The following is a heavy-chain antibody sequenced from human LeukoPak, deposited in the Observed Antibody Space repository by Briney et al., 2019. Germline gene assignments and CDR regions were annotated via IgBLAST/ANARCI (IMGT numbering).Heavy chain of an antibody. J-gene: IGHJ3*02. V-gene: IGHV3-7*03. CDR1: GFSFSTHW. CDR2: INLGGTNK. CDR3: AKTGDYGPTHDAFDI. Sequence: GGSLRLSCVASGFSFSTHWMHWVRQAPGKGLEWVATINLGGTNKYYVDAVKDRFSISRDDATSSLHLQMNSLRVEDTAVYYCAKTGDYGPTHDAFDIWGQGTRVTVSS. D-gene: IGHD4-17*01.